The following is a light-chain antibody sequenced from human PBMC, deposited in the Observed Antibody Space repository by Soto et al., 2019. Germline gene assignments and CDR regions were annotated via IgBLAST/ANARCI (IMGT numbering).Light chain of an antibody. CDR3: QQYGNSPRP. CDR2: GAS. V-gene: IGKV3-20*01. Sequence: EIVLTQSPGTLSLSPGERATLSCRASQSVTSSYLAWYQQKPGQAPRLLIYGASSRATGIPDRFSGSGSGTDFTLTISSLEPEDFAVYYCQQYGNSPRPFGQGTKVEIK. J-gene: IGKJ1*01. CDR1: QSVTSSY.